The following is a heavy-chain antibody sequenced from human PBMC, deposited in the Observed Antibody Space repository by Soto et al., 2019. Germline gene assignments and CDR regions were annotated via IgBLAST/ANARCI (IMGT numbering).Heavy chain of an antibody. D-gene: IGHD2-21*02. V-gene: IGHV1-18*01. CDR3: AREGDVPYDCYGMDV. Sequence: QVQLVQSGGEVKKPGASVKVSCKASGYTFTSYGISWVRQAPGQGLEWMGWISGYNGKTNYAQKVQDRVTMTTDTSTSTVYMELRSLRSDDTAVYYCAREGDVPYDCYGMDVWGQGTTVTVSS. CDR2: ISGYNGKT. J-gene: IGHJ6*02. CDR1: GYTFTSYG.